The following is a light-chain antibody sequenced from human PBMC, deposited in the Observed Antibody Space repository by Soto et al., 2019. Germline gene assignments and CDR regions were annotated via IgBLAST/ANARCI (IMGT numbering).Light chain of an antibody. V-gene: IGLV2-23*01. CDR3: CSSAPESTYV. CDR2: KGT. J-gene: IGLJ1*01. Sequence: QSVLAQPASVSGSPGQSITISCTGTSSDVGAYNSVSWYQQHPHRAPQVIIYKGTQRPSGVSNRFSGSTSGNAASLTISALPTDDEADYFCCSSAPESTYVCGTGTKATVL. CDR1: SSDVGAYNS.